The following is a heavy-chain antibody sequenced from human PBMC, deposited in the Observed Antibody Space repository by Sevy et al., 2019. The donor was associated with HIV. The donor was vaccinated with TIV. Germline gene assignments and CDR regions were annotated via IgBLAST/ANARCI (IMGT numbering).Heavy chain of an antibody. Sequence: GGSLRLSCAASGFTFSSYGMHWVHQAPGKGLEWVAVISYDGSNKYYADSVKGRFTISKDNSKNTLYLQMNRLSAENTAVYYGAKEVAWEITMVRGVLDYWGQGTLVTVSS. CDR1: GFTFSSYG. D-gene: IGHD3-10*01. V-gene: IGHV3-30*18. CDR2: ISYDGSNK. CDR3: AKEVAWEITMVRGVLDY. J-gene: IGHJ4*02.